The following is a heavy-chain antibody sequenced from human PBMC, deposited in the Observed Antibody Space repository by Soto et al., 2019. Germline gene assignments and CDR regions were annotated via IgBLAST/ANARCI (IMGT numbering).Heavy chain of an antibody. J-gene: IGHJ6*02. D-gene: IGHD1-1*01. V-gene: IGHV1-3*01. Sequence: ASVKVSCKASGYTFSTYALHWVRQAPGQGLEWMGWINGGNGHTRYSQKFKDRVTISRDTPASTAYMELSGLRSEDTAVHYCARGKGMEENYYYYGMGVWGQGTTVTVSS. CDR2: INGGNGHT. CDR1: GYTFSTYA. CDR3: ARGKGMEENYYYYGMGV.